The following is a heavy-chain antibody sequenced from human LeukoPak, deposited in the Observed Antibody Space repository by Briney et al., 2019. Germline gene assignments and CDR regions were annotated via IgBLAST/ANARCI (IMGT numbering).Heavy chain of an antibody. CDR1: GFTFSSYA. Sequence: GESLRLSCAASGFTFSSYAMHWVRQAPGKGLEWVAVVWYDGVKKYYLDSVEGRFTVSRANSRNTLYLQKDSLRAEDTAVYFCAKDALRHGDLYYFDYWGQGTSVIVSS. J-gene: IGHJ4*02. CDR2: VWYDGVKK. V-gene: IGHV3-33*06. D-gene: IGHD3-3*01. CDR3: AKDALRHGDLYYFDY.